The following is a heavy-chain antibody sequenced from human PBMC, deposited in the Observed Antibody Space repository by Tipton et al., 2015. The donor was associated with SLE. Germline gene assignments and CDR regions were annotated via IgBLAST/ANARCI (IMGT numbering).Heavy chain of an antibody. D-gene: IGHD2-21*02. CDR2: MNPNSGNT. J-gene: IGHJ5*02. V-gene: IGHV1-8*01. CDR1: GYTFTSYD. Sequence: QVQLVQSGAEVKKPGASVKVSCKASGYTFTSYDINWVRQATGQGLEWMGWMNPNSGNTGYAQKFQGRVTMTRNTSISTAYMELSRLRSDDTAVYCCARGLPLVTPNWFDPCSQRTLVTVSA. CDR3: ARGLPLVTPNWFDP.